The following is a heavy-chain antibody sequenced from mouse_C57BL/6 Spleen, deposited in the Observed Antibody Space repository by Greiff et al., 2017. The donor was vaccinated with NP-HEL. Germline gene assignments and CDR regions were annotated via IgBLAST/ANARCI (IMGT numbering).Heavy chain of an antibody. Sequence: VQLQQSGPELVKPGASVKISCKASGYAFSSSWMNWVKQRPGKGLEWIGRIYPGDGDTNYNGKFKGKATLTADKSSSTAYMQLSSLTSEDSAVYFCARAGNSYYYAMDYWGQGTSVTVSS. CDR3: ARAGNSYYYAMDY. D-gene: IGHD2-1*01. CDR2: IYPGDGDT. J-gene: IGHJ4*01. V-gene: IGHV1-82*01. CDR1: GYAFSSSW.